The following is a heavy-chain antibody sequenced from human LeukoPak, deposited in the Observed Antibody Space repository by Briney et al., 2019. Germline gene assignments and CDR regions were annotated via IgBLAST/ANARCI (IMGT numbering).Heavy chain of an antibody. J-gene: IGHJ4*02. D-gene: IGHD3/OR15-3a*01. Sequence: SVKVSCKASGYTFTSYYMHWVRQAPGQGLEWMGIINPIDGSTSYAQKVQGRVTMTRDTSTSTVYMELSSLKFEDTAVYYCARGYPLDWNYFDYWGQGTLVTVSS. CDR3: ARGYPLDWNYFDY. V-gene: IGHV1-46*01. CDR2: INPIDGST. CDR1: GYTFTSYY.